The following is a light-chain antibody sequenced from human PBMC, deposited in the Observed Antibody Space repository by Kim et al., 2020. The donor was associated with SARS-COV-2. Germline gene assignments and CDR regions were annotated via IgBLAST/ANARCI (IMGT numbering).Light chain of an antibody. CDR2: INSDGSH. J-gene: IGLJ1*01. CDR1: SGHSSYA. V-gene: IGLV4-69*01. CDR3: QTWGTGIHV. Sequence: ASVKLTCTLSSGHSSYAIAWHQQQPEKGPRYLMKINSDGSHSKGDGIPDRFSGSSSGAERHLTISSLQSEDEADYYCQTWGTGIHVFGTGTKVTVL.